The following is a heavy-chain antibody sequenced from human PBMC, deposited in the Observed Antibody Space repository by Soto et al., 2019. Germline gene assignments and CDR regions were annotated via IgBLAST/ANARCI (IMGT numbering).Heavy chain of an antibody. CDR1: GFRFGDYY. Sequence: GGSLRLSCEGSGFRFGDYYISWLRQAAGKGLEWISYSSNSGTFSRYADSVKGRFSISRDNTKNFLYLQMNSLRAEDTAVYYCARAGDNYNRLDYWGQGTPVTVSS. CDR3: ARAGDNYNRLDY. D-gene: IGHD1-1*01. CDR2: SSNSGTFS. V-gene: IGHV3-11*05. J-gene: IGHJ4*02.